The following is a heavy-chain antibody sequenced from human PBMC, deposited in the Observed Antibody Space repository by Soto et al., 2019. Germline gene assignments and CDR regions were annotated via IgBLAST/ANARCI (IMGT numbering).Heavy chain of an antibody. V-gene: IGHV1-18*01. J-gene: IGHJ2*01. CDR1: GYTFTSYG. D-gene: IGHD2-8*02. CDR3: ARESRWSTWYFDL. CDR2: ISAYNGNT. Sequence: QVQLVQSGAEVKKPGASVKVSCKASGYTFTSYGISWVRQAPGQGLEWMGWISAYNGNTNYAQKLQGRVTMTTDTXTSTAYMELRGLRTDDTAVYYCARESRWSTWYFDLWGRGTLVTVSS.